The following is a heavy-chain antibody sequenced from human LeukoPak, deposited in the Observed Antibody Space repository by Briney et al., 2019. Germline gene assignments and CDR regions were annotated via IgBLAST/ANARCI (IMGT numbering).Heavy chain of an antibody. J-gene: IGHJ4*02. CDR1: GGSISSSNYY. Sequence: SETLSLTCTVSGGSISSSNYYWGWIRQPPGKGLEWIGYIYYSGSTNYNPSLKSRVTISVDTSKNQFSLKLSSVTAADTAVYYCARAVTFGGVIVIPRFDYWGQGTLVTVSS. CDR3: ARAVTFGGVIVIPRFDY. V-gene: IGHV4-61*05. D-gene: IGHD3-16*02. CDR2: IYYSGST.